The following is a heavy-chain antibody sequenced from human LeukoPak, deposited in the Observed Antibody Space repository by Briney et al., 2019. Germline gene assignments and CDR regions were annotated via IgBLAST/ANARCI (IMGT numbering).Heavy chain of an antibody. D-gene: IGHD6-19*01. CDR2: INPNSGGT. CDR1: GYTFTGYY. V-gene: IGHV1-2*02. Sequence: GASVKVSCKASGYTFTGYYMHWVRQAPGQGLEWMGWINPNSGGTNYAQKFQGRVTMTRDTSISTAYMELSRLRSDDTAAYYCARQGLAVAVSFDYWGQGTLVTVSS. CDR3: ARQGLAVAVSFDY. J-gene: IGHJ4*02.